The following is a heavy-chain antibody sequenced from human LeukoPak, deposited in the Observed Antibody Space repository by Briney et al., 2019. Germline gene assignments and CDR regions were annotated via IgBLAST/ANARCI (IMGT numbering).Heavy chain of an antibody. CDR2: ISSSSSYT. J-gene: IGHJ4*02. CDR3: ARVGSSSWYLDY. Sequence: GGSLRLSCAASGFTFSDYYMSWIRQAPGQGREWGSYISSSSSYTNYADSVKGRFTISRDNAKNSLYLQMNSLRAEDTAVYYCARVGSSSWYLDYWGQGTLVTVSS. V-gene: IGHV3-11*06. CDR1: GFTFSDYY. D-gene: IGHD6-13*01.